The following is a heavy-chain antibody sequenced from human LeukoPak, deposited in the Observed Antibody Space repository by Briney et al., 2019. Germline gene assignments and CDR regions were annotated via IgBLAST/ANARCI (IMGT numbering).Heavy chain of an antibody. Sequence: GGSLRLSCAASGFTFSSYWMHWVRQAPGKGLVWVSRINSDGSSTSYADSVKGRFTISRDNAKNSLYLRMNSLRAEDTAVYYCARDAVRMGSSWNWYFDLWGRGTLVTVSS. J-gene: IGHJ2*01. D-gene: IGHD6-13*01. CDR3: ARDAVRMGSSWNWYFDL. CDR2: INSDGSST. CDR1: GFTFSSYW. V-gene: IGHV3-74*01.